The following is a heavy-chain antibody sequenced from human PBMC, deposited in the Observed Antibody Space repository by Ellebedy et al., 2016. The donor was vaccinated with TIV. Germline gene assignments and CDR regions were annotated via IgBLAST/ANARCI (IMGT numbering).Heavy chain of an antibody. J-gene: IGHJ3*02. CDR3: ANIWYGRSVDAFDI. Sequence: GGSLRLXXTASGFVFANFPMNWVRQAPGKGLDWVAAVNSDDDSTYYADSVKGRFAISRDNSKNTLYLQMNSLRAEDTAVYYCANIWYGRSVDAFDIWGQGIRVTVSS. CDR1: GFVFANFP. V-gene: IGHV3-23*01. CDR2: VNSDDDST. D-gene: IGHD1-14*01.